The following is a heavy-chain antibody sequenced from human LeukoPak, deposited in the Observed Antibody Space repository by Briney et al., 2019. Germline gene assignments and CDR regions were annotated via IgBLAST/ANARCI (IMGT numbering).Heavy chain of an antibody. Sequence: ASVKVSCKASGYTFTGYYMHWVRQAPGQGLEWMGWINPNSGGTNYAQKFQGRVTMTRDTSISTAYMELSRLRSDGTAVYYCARSMMIVVVMPNYWGQGTLVTVSS. CDR3: ARSMMIVVVMPNY. D-gene: IGHD3-22*01. CDR2: INPNSGGT. CDR1: GYTFTGYY. V-gene: IGHV1-2*02. J-gene: IGHJ4*02.